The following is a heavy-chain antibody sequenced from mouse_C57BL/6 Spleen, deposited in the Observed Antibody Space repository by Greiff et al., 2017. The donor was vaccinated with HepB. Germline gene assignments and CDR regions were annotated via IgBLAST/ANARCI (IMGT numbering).Heavy chain of an antibody. J-gene: IGHJ4*01. Sequence: QVQLQQPGAELVKPGASVKLSCKASGYTFTSYWMQWVKQRPGQGLEWIGEIDPSDSYTNYNQKFKGKATLTVDTSSITAYMQLSSLTSEDSAVYYCARGEEYEKGAMDYWGQGTSVTVSS. D-gene: IGHD5-2*01. CDR2: IDPSDSYT. CDR3: ARGEEYEKGAMDY. CDR1: GYTFTSYW. V-gene: IGHV1-50*01.